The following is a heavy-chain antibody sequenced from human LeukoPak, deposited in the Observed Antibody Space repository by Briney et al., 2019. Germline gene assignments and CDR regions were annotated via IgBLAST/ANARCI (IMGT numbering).Heavy chain of an antibody. CDR1: GFTFRSYA. V-gene: IGHV3-48*04. D-gene: IGHD3-10*01. J-gene: IGHJ4*02. Sequence: GGSLTLSCAASGFTFRSYAMHWVRQDPGKGLEWVSYISSSGSTIYYADSVKGRFTISRDNAKDSLYLQMNSLRAEDTAVYYCARSGKPLFSLEYWGQGTLVTVSS. CDR3: ARSGKPLFSLEY. CDR2: ISSSGSTI.